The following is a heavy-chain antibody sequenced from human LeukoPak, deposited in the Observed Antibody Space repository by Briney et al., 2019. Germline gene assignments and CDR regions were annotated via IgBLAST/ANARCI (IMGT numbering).Heavy chain of an antibody. CDR2: ISSSSSYI. Sequence: GGSLRLSCAASGFTFNNYALSWVRQAPGKGLEWVSSISSSSSYIYYADSVKGRFTISRDNAKNSLYLQMNSLRAEDTAVYYCARGYDSSGYYPALWYFDYWGQGTLVTVSS. D-gene: IGHD3-22*01. J-gene: IGHJ4*02. CDR1: GFTFNNYA. V-gene: IGHV3-21*04. CDR3: ARGYDSSGYYPALWYFDY.